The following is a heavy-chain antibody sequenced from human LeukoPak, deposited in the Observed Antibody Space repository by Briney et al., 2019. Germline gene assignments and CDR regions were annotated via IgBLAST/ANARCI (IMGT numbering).Heavy chain of an antibody. CDR2: IYYSGTT. Sequence: GSLRLSCAASGFTFSSYAMSWIRQPPGKGLEWIGYIYYSGTTNYNPSLKSRVTISVDTSKNQFSLKLSSVTAADTAVYYCARGVYIAAAQYGYWGQGTPVTVSS. V-gene: IGHV4-59*01. D-gene: IGHD6-13*01. CDR1: GFTFSSYA. J-gene: IGHJ4*02. CDR3: ARGVYIAAAQYGY.